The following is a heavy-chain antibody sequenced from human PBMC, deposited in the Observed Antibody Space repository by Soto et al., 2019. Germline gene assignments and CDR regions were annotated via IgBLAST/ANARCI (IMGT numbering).Heavy chain of an antibody. CDR1: CGSINSSSYY. V-gene: IGHV4-39*01. CDR3: ACIFSGGYGYGFYYYGMDV. CDR2: IYYSGST. D-gene: IGHD5-18*01. J-gene: IGHJ6*02. Sequence: TLSLTCTVSCGSINSSSYYWGWIRQPPGKGLEWIGSIYYSGSTYYNPSLKSRVTISVDTSKNQFSLKLSSVTAADTAVYYCACIFSGGYGYGFYYYGMDVWGQGTTVTVSS.